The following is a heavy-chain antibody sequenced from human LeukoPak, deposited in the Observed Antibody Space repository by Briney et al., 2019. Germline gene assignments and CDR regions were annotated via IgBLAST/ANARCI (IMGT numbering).Heavy chain of an antibody. CDR3: ARVALSYYGSGSYYNPRAGYYFDY. Sequence: NPGGSLRLSCAASGFTFSDYYMSWIRQAPGKGLEWVSYISSSGSTIYYADSVKGRFTISRDNTKNSLYLQMNSLRAEDTAVYYCARVALSYYGSGSYYNPRAGYYFDYWGQGTLVTVSS. CDR1: GFTFSDYY. D-gene: IGHD3-10*01. CDR2: ISSSGSTI. J-gene: IGHJ4*02. V-gene: IGHV3-11*01.